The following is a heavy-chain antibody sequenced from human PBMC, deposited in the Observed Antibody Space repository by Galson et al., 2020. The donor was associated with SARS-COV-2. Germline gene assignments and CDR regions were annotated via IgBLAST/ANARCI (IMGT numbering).Heavy chain of an antibody. CDR2: INPSGGST. CDR1: GYTFTSYY. CDR3: AASHRPYYYDSSLGY. V-gene: IGHV1-46*01. D-gene: IGHD3-22*01. Sequence: ASVKVSCKASGYTFTSYYMHWVRQAPGQGLEWMGIINPSGGSTSYAQKFQGRVTMTRDTSTSTVYMELSSLRSEDTAVYYCAASHRPYYYDSSLGYWGQGTLVTVSS. J-gene: IGHJ4*02.